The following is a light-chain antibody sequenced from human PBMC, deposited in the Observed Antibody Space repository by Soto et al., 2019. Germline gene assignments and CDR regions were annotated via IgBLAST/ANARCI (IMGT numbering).Light chain of an antibody. Sequence: IQMTQSPACVSACVGDTVTITCRESQDINSRLAWFQQQPGRPPKYVIQAATMLQSGFPSRFAGSGSGRDFTLTIHTLQPEDSATYYCLQVANFPRTFGQGTK. CDR2: AAT. V-gene: IGKV1-12*01. CDR1: QDINSR. CDR3: LQVANFPRT. J-gene: IGKJ1*01.